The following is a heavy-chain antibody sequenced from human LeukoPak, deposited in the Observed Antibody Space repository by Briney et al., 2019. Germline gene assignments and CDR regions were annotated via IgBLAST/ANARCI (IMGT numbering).Heavy chain of an antibody. CDR2: INPNSGGT. CDR3: ARDSVHYYGSGSYDY. Sequence: ASVKVSCKASGYTFTGYYMHWVRQAPGQGLEWMGWINPNSGGTNYAQKFQGWVTMTRDTSISTAYMELSRLRSDDTAVYYCARDSVHYYGSGSYDYWGQGTLVTVSS. D-gene: IGHD3-10*01. CDR1: GYTFTGYY. J-gene: IGHJ4*02. V-gene: IGHV1-2*04.